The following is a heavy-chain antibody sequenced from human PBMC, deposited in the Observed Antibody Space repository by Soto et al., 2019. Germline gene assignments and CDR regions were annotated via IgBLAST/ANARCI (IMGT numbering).Heavy chain of an antibody. CDR1: GGTFSSYA. V-gene: IGHV1-69*01. J-gene: IGHJ3*02. Sequence: QVQLVQSGAEVKKPGSSVKVSCKASGGTFSSYAISWVRQAPGQGLEWMGGIIPIFGTANYAQKFQGRVTITADESTTTAYMELSSLRSEDTAVYYCARDDGSSTSAASGGFDIWGQGTMVTVSS. D-gene: IGHD6-6*01. CDR2: IIPIFGTA. CDR3: ARDDGSSTSAASGGFDI.